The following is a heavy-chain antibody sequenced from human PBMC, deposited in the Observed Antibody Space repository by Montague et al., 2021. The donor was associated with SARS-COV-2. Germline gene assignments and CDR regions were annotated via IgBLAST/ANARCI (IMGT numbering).Heavy chain of an antibody. CDR2: INHSGST. V-gene: IGHV4-34*01. Sequence: SETLSLTCAVYGGSFSGYYWSWIRQPPGKGLEWIGEINHSGSTNYNPSLKSRVTISVDTSKNQFSLKLSSVTAADTAVYYCTSEGYQVLWSDYYYYGMDAWGQGTTVTVSS. CDR3: TSEGYQVLWSDYYYYGMDA. J-gene: IGHJ6*02. CDR1: GGSFSGYY. D-gene: IGHD2-2*01.